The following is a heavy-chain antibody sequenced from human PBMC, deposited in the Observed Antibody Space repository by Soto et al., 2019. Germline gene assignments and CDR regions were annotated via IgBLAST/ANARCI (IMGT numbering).Heavy chain of an antibody. CDR2: IYRTGST. CDR3: ASRDSGTSVDY. D-gene: IGHD1-7*01. J-gene: IGHJ4*02. V-gene: IGHV4-4*02. Sequence: QVQLQESGPGLVKPSGTLSLTCAVSGGSFTSNNWWTWVRQPPGQGLEWIGEIYRTGSTNYNPSLKSLVTISLDKSENQFSLKVTSLTAADTAVYYCASRDSGTSVDYWSQGTLVTVSS. CDR1: GGSFTSNNW.